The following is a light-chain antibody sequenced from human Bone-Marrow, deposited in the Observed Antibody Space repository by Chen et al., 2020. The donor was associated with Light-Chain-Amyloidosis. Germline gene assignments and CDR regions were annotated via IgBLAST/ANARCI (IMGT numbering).Light chain of an antibody. Sequence: SYVLTQPSSVSVAPGQTATIACGGNNIGSTSVHWYQQTPGQAPLLVVCDDSDRPSGIRERMSGSNSGNTATRTISRVEAGDEADYYCQVWDRSSDRPVFGGGTKLTVL. J-gene: IGLJ3*02. CDR3: QVWDRSSDRPV. CDR2: DDS. CDR1: NIGSTS. V-gene: IGLV3-21*02.